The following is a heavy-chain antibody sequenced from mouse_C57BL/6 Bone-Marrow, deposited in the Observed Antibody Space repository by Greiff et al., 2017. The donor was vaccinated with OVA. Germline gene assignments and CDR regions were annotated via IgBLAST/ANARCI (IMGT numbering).Heavy chain of an antibody. Sequence: EVMLVESGGGLVQPGGSLKLSCAASGFTFSDYYMYWVRQTPEKRLEWVAYISNGGGSTYYPDTVKGRFTISRDNAKNTLYLQMSRLKSEDTAMYYCARHRDYDAMDYWGQGTSVTVSS. CDR3: ARHRDYDAMDY. CDR2: ISNGGGST. D-gene: IGHD3-3*01. J-gene: IGHJ4*01. V-gene: IGHV5-12*01. CDR1: GFTFSDYY.